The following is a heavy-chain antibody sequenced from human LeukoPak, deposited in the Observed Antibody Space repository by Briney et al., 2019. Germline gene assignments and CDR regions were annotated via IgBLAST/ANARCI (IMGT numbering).Heavy chain of an antibody. V-gene: IGHV3-13*01. D-gene: IGHD3-22*01. CDR3: AREYYDSSGYYYFDY. CDR2: IGTAGDT. CDR1: GFTFSSYD. J-gene: IGHJ4*02. Sequence: QPGGSLRLSCAASGFTFSSYDMHWVRQATGKGLEWVSAIGTAGDTYYRGSVKGGFTISRENAKNSLYLQMNSLRAGDTTVYYCAREYYDSSGYYYFDYWGQGTLVTVSS.